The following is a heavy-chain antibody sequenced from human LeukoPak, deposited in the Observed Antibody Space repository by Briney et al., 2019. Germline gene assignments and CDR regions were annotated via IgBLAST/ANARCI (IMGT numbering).Heavy chain of an antibody. CDR2: INSDGSTT. CDR1: GFTLNGYW. V-gene: IGHV3-74*01. D-gene: IGHD4-17*01. Sequence: PGGSLRLSCAAPGFTLNGYWMHWVRQAPGKGLVWVSRINSDGSTTSYADSVKGRFTISRDNSKNTLYLQMNSLRAEDTAVYYCAKDNDYDAFDIWGQGTMVTVSS. CDR3: AKDNDYDAFDI. J-gene: IGHJ3*02.